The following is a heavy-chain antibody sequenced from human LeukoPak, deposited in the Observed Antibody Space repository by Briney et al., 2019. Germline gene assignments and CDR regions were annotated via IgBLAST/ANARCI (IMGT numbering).Heavy chain of an antibody. J-gene: IGHJ3*02. CDR3: ARRNSVVVPAVQPRAFDI. CDR1: GGSISSGDYY. Sequence: SETLSLTCTVSGGSISSGDYYWSWIRQPPGKGLEWIGYIYYSGSTYYNPSLKSRVTISVDTSKNQFSLKLSSVTAADTAVYYCARRNSVVVPAVQPRAFDIWGQGTMVTVSS. V-gene: IGHV4-30-4*08. D-gene: IGHD2-2*01. CDR2: IYYSGST.